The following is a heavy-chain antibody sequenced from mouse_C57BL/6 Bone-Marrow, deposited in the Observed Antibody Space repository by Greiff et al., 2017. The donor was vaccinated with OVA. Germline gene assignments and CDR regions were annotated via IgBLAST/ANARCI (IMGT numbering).Heavy chain of an antibody. CDR3: ARAPTGTAAYWYFDV. CDR2: SRNKANDYTT. J-gene: IGHJ1*03. D-gene: IGHD4-1*02. Sequence: EVKVVESGGGLVQSGRSLRLSCATSGFTFSDFYMEWVRQAPGKGLEWIAASRNKANDYTTEYSASVKGRFIVSRDTSQSILYLQMNALRAEDTAIYYCARAPTGTAAYWYFDVWGTGTTVTVSS. CDR1: GFTFSDFY. V-gene: IGHV7-1*01.